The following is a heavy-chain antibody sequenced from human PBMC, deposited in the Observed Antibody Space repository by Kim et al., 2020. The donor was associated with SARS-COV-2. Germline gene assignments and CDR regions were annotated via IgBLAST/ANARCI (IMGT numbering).Heavy chain of an antibody. CDR3: AMDGYSYGNFDY. CDR1: GYTFTSYD. Sequence: ASVKVSCKASGYTFTSYDINWVRQATGQGLEWMGWMNPNSGNTGYAQKFQGRVTMTRNTSISTAYMELSSLRSEDTAVYYCAMDGYSYGNFDYWGQGTLVTVSS. CDR2: MNPNSGNT. J-gene: IGHJ4*02. D-gene: IGHD5-18*01. V-gene: IGHV1-8*01.